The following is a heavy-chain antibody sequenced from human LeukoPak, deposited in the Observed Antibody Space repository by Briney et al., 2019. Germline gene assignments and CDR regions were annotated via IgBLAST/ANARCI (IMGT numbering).Heavy chain of an antibody. J-gene: IGHJ4*02. D-gene: IGHD3-9*01. CDR2: ISYDGSNK. V-gene: IGHV3-30*18. Sequence: PGGSLRLSCAASGFTFSSYAMSWVRQAPGKGLEWVAVISYDGSNKYYADSVKGRFTISRDNSKNTLYLQMNSLRAEDTAVYYCAKDSALEYYDILTGVDYWGQGTLVTVSS. CDR1: GFTFSSYA. CDR3: AKDSALEYYDILTGVDY.